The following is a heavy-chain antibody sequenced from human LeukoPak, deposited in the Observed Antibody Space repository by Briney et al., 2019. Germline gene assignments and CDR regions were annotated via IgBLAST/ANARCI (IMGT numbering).Heavy chain of an antibody. D-gene: IGHD2-2*01. Sequence: PSETLSLTCTVSGGSISSGSYYWSWIRQPAGKGLEWIGRIYTSGSTNYNPSPKSRVTISVDTSKNQFSLKLSSVTAADTAVYYCARVIVVVPAARASPGVYYMDVWGKGTTVTVSS. CDR2: IYTSGST. V-gene: IGHV4-61*02. CDR1: GGSISSGSYY. J-gene: IGHJ6*03. CDR3: ARVIVVVPAARASPGVYYMDV.